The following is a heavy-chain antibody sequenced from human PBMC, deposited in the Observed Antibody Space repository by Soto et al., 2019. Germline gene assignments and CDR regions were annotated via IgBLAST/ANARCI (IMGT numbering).Heavy chain of an antibody. Sequence: PGGSLRLSCAASGFTFISYAMHWVRQAPGKGLEWVAVISYDGSNKYYADSVKGRFTISRDNSKNTLYLQMNSLRAEDTAVYYCASVGFDYYCSGSPLGKFWHFDYWGQGTLVTVSS. CDR2: ISYDGSNK. D-gene: IGHD3-10*01. V-gene: IGHV3-30-3*01. CDR3: ASVGFDYYCSGSPLGKFWHFDY. CDR1: GFTFISYA. J-gene: IGHJ4*02.